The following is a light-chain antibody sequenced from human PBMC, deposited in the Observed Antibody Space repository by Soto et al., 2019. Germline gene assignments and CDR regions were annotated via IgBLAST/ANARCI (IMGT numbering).Light chain of an antibody. CDR2: KAS. Sequence: DIQMTQSPSTVSASVGDRVTITCRACQNINTWLAWYQQKPGKAPKLLILKASSLESGVPSRFSGSGSGTEFTLTISSLQPDDLATYYCQQYNNYFWAFGQGTRVEIK. CDR1: QNINTW. J-gene: IGKJ1*01. CDR3: QQYNNYFWA. V-gene: IGKV1-5*03.